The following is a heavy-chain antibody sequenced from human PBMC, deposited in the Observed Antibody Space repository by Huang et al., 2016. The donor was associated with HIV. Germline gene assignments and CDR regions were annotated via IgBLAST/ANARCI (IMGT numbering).Heavy chain of an antibody. CDR3: ARSLMGEDPFDI. CDR2: ANHRGSA. CDR1: GGPLSGHY. V-gene: IGHV4-34*01. D-gene: IGHD3-16*01. Sequence: QVRLHQWGTGLVRPSETLSLTCAVYGGPLSGHYWSWVRLTPGGSLEWLGEANHRGSANYSPSLKSRLSMSIDTSKKQFSLKLGSVTAADTALYYCARSLMGEDPFDIWGQGTLVTVSS. J-gene: IGHJ3*02.